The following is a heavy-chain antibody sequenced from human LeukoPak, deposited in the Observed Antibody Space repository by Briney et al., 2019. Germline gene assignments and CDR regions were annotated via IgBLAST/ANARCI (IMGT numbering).Heavy chain of an antibody. D-gene: IGHD3-10*01. CDR2: TYYRSKWYN. J-gene: IGHJ4*02. CDR3: ARAVSRYYYGSGSSDFDY. V-gene: IGHV6-1*01. CDR1: GDSASSNSAA. Sequence: TSQTLSLTCAISGDSASSNSAAWNWIRQSPSRGLEWLGRTYYRSKWYNDYAVSVKSRITINPDTSKNQFSLQLNSVTPEDTAVYYCARAVSRYYYGSGSSDFDYWGQGTLVTVSS.